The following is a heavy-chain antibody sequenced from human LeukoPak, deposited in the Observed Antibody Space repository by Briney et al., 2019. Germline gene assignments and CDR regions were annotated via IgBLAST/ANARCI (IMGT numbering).Heavy chain of an antibody. CDR3: AREVGATHY. CDR1: GGSISSYY. J-gene: IGHJ4*02. V-gene: IGHV4-59*01. CDR2: IYYSGIT. D-gene: IGHD1-26*01. Sequence: PSETLSLTCTVSGGSISSYYWSWIRQSPGKGLEWIGYIYYSGITNYNPSLKNRGTISVDTSKKQFSLELRSVTAADTAVYYCAREVGATHYWGQGTLVTVSS.